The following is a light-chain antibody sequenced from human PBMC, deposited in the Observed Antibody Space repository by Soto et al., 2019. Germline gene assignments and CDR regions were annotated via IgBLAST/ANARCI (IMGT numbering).Light chain of an antibody. CDR1: QSVSNNY. Sequence: EIVLTQSPGTLSLSPGERATLSCRASQSVSNNYLAWYQQKPGQAPRLLINDAFNRATGIPDRFSGSGSGTDFNLTISRLESEDFAVYYCQQCAHSPLTFGQGTRVEIK. V-gene: IGKV3-20*01. J-gene: IGKJ1*01. CDR2: DAF. CDR3: QQCAHSPLT.